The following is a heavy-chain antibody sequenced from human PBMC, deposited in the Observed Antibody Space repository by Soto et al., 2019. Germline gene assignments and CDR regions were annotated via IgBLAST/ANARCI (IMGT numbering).Heavy chain of an antibody. J-gene: IGHJ6*02. CDR3: AREDTCTWYEDHAYFGMVV. CDR2: IIPVFGTT. D-gene: IGHD3-10*01. CDR1: GGTFMKYS. V-gene: IGHV1-69*01. Sequence: QVQLVQSGAEVQNPGSSVRVSCKAPGGTFMKYSISWVRQSPGPGLEWMGEIIPVFGTTNYAQKFQGRVNIIADETRSTAYMRQSIPTSQDTAAYFSAREDTCTWYEDHAYFGMVVWGQGATVTVSS.